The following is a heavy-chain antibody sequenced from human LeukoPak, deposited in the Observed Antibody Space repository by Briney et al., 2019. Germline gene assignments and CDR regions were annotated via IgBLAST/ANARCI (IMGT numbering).Heavy chain of an antibody. Sequence: SESLSLTCTVSGGSISSGYYYWSWIRQHPGKGLEWIGYIYYSGSTYYNPSLKSRVSISVDTPKNQFSLKLSAVTAADTAVYYCARPLNCGSDCYSSAFDIWGQGTMVTVSS. J-gene: IGHJ3*02. D-gene: IGHD2-21*02. CDR1: GGSISSGYYY. V-gene: IGHV4-31*03. CDR3: ARPLNCGSDCYSSAFDI. CDR2: IYYSGST.